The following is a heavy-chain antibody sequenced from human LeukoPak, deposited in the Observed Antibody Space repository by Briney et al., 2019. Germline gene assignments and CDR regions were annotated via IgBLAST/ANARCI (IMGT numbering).Heavy chain of an antibody. CDR3: ASSSSGYFDY. J-gene: IGHJ4*02. D-gene: IGHD6-13*01. CDR1: GFNFRGYA. CDR2: ISGSGGRA. Sequence: GGSLRLSCAASGFNFRGYAMSWVRQAPGKGLEWVSAISGSGGRAHYADSVRGRFTISRDNAKNSLYLQMNSLRAEDTAVYYCASSSSGYFDYWGQGTLVTVSS. V-gene: IGHV3-23*01.